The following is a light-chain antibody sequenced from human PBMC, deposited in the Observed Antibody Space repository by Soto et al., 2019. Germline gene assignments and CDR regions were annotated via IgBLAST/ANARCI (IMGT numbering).Light chain of an antibody. CDR2: AAS. CDR3: QQYGGSPWT. J-gene: IGKJ1*01. CDR1: QSVNSNY. V-gene: IGKV3-20*01. Sequence: EIVMTQSPATLSVSPGERATFSCRSSQSVNSNYLAWYQQKPGQAPRLLIYAASSRAAGFPDRFSGSGSETDFTLTISRLEPEDFAVYYCQQYGGSPWTFGQGTKVDI.